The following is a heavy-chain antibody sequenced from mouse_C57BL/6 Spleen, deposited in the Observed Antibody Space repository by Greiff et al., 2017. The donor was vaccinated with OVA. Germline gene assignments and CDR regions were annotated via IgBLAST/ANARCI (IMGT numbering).Heavy chain of an antibody. V-gene: IGHV1-59*01. CDR2: IDPSDSYT. CDR1: GYTFTSYW. J-gene: IGHJ1*03. Sequence: QVQLQQPGAELVRPGTSVKLSCKASGYTFTSYWMHWVKQRPGQGLEWIGVIDPSDSYTNYNQKFKGKATLTVDTSSSTAYMQLSSLTSEDSAVYYCARLDYGNSRYFDVWGTGTTVTVSS. D-gene: IGHD2-1*01. CDR3: ARLDYGNSRYFDV.